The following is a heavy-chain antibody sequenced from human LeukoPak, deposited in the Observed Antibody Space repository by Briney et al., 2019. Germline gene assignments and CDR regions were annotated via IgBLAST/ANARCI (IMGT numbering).Heavy chain of an antibody. J-gene: IGHJ4*02. CDR3: AKDPLWSCSSTSCYQGSDY. CDR2: ISGSGGST. Sequence: GGSLRLSCAASGFTFSSYAMSWVRQAPGKGLEWVSAISGSGGSTYYADSVKGRFTISRDNSKNTLYLQMNSLRAEDTAVYYCAKDPLWSCSSTSCYQGSDYWGQGPLVTVSS. CDR1: GFTFSSYA. D-gene: IGHD2-2*01. V-gene: IGHV3-23*01.